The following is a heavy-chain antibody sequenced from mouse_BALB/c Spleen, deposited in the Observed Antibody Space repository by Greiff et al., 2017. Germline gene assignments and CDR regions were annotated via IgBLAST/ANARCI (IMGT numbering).Heavy chain of an antibody. J-gene: IGHJ2*01. D-gene: IGHD2-14*01. Sequence: VQLQQSGAELAKPGASVKMSCKASGYTFTSYWMHWVKQRPGQGLEWIGYINPSTGYTEYNQKFKDKATLTADKSSSTAYMQLSSLTSEDSAVYYCARAYYRYGYFDYWGQGTTLTVSS. CDR3: ARAYYRYGYFDY. CDR1: GYTFTSYW. V-gene: IGHV1-7*01. CDR2: INPSTGYT.